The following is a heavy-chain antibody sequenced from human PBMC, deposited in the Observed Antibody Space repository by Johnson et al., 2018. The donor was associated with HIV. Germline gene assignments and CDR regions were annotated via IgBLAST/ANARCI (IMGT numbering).Heavy chain of an antibody. CDR2: IGTAGDT. Sequence: VQLVESGGGLVQPGGSLRLSCAASGFTFSSYDMHWVRQATGKGLEWVSAIGTAGDTYYPGSVKGRFTISRDNAKNSLYLQMNSLRAEDTALYYWAKGDELRDDAFEIWGRGTIVIVSS. J-gene: IGHJ3*02. CDR1: GFTFSSYD. V-gene: IGHV3-13*01. CDR3: AKGDELRDDAFEI. D-gene: IGHD1-26*01.